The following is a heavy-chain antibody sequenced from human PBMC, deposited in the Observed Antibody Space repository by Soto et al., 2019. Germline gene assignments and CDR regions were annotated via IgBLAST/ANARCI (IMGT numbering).Heavy chain of an antibody. CDR2: ISPSTSHI. V-gene: IGHV3-21*01. J-gene: IGHJ6*02. CDR3: SGCSGGACHQSYGMDV. D-gene: IGHD2-15*01. Sequence: EVHLVESGGGLVKPGGSLRLSCAVSGFTFSSCTMNWVRQAPGKGLEWVSSISPSTSHIYYADSVKGRFTISRDNATNTLFLQMNSLRAEDTAVYYCSGCSGGACHQSYGMDVWGQGTTVTVSS. CDR1: GFTFSSCT.